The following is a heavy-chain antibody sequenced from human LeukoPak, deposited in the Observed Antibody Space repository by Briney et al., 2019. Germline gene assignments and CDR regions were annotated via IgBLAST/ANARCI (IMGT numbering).Heavy chain of an antibody. CDR1: GGSISSYY. CDR3: ARETTVRGCFDY. V-gene: IGHV4-59*01. CDR2: IYYSGST. Sequence: SETLSLTCTVSGGSISSYYWSWIRQPPGKGLEWIGYIYYSGSTNYDPSLKSRVTISVDTSKNQFSLKLSSVTAADTAVYYCARETTVRGCFDYWGQGTLVTVSS. D-gene: IGHD3-10*01. J-gene: IGHJ4*02.